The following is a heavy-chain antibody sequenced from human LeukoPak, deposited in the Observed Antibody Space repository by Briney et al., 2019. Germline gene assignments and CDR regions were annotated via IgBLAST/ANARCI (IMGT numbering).Heavy chain of an antibody. V-gene: IGHV3-7*02. J-gene: IGHJ4*02. CDR1: GFTSTTYY. Sequence: GGSLRLSCAASGFTSTTYYMSWVRQAPGKGPEWVANIRQDGSEKYYVDSVKGRFTISRDNAKNSLYLQMNSLRAEDTAVYYCARGYSDYWGQGTLVTVSS. D-gene: IGHD3-16*02. CDR2: IRQDGSEK. CDR3: ARGYSDY.